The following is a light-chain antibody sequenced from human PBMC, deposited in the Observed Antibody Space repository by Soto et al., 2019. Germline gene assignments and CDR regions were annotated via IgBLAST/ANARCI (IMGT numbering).Light chain of an antibody. J-gene: IGKJ1*01. CDR1: QSISSRH. CDR3: QHYDTSLRT. V-gene: IGKV3-20*01. CDR2: AAS. Sequence: PGERATLSCRASQSISSRHLAWYQQKPGQAPRLLIYAASTRATDIPDKFSGSGSGADFTLSISRLEPEDFAVYYCQHYDTSLRTFGPGTKVDI.